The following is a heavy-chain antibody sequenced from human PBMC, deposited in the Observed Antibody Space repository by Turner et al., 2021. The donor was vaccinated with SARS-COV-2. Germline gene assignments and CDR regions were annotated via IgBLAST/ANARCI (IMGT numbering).Heavy chain of an antibody. CDR1: GITFSSFR. V-gene: IGHV3-7*01. CDR2: INQDGSGK. CDR3: ARGGCSGGSCPLGLGFDHAFDI. Sequence: EMQVVESGGGLVQPGGSLRLSCAASGITFSSFRMSWVRQAPGKGLERVANINQDGSGKNYLHAVRGPFTITRDNAKNSLFLQMNSQRAEDTAVYYCARGGCSGGSCPLGLGFDHAFDIWGQGTTVTVSS. J-gene: IGHJ3*02. D-gene: IGHD2-15*01.